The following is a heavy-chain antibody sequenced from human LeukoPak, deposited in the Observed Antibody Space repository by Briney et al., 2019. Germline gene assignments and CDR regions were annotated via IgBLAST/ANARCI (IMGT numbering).Heavy chain of an antibody. V-gene: IGHV4-39*07. J-gene: IGHJ4*02. Sequence: SETLSLTCTVSGGSISSYYWGWIRQPPGKGLEWIGSIYYSGSTYYNPSPKSRVTISVDTSKNQFSLKLSSVTAADTAVYYCARLYSSSCVDYWGQGTLVTVSS. D-gene: IGHD6-13*01. CDR1: GGSISSYY. CDR2: IYYSGST. CDR3: ARLYSSSCVDY.